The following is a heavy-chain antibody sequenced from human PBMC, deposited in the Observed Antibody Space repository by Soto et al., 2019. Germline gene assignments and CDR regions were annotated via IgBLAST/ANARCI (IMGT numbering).Heavy chain of an antibody. CDR1: GFTFSSYG. V-gene: IGHV3-30*18. CDR3: AKSLLVVVPAALDY. J-gene: IGHJ4*02. D-gene: IGHD2-2*01. Sequence: GSLRLSCAASGFTFSSYGMHWVRQAPGKGLEWVAVISYDGSNKYYADSVKGRFTISRDNSKNTLYLQMNSLRAEDTAVYYCAKSLLVVVPAALDYWGQGTLVTVSS. CDR2: ISYDGSNK.